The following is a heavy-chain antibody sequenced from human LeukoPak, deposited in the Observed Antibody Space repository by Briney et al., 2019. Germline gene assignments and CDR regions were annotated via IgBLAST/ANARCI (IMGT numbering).Heavy chain of an antibody. CDR3: ARYLDYGGNSRVFQH. CDR1: GGSISSYY. D-gene: IGHD4-23*01. J-gene: IGHJ1*01. Sequence: SETLSLTCTVSGGSISSYYWTWIREPPGKGLECIWGINHAGSTKYTPSLKSRVTISVDTSKNQFSLKLSSVTAADTAVYYCARYLDYGGNSRVFQHWGQGTLVTVSS. V-gene: IGHV4-34*01. CDR2: INHAGST.